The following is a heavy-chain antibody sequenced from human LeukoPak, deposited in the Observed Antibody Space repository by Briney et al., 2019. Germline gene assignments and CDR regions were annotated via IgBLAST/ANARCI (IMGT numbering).Heavy chain of an antibody. D-gene: IGHD2-15*01. V-gene: IGHV3-11*05. J-gene: IGHJ2*01. CDR3: ARVLVVVVVATNWYFDL. Sequence: GGSLRLSCAASGFTFSDYYMSWIRQAPGKGLEWVSYISSSSSYTNYADSVKGRFTISRDNAKNSLYLQMNSLRAEDTAVYYCARVLVVVVVATNWYFDLWGRSTLVTVSS. CDR1: GFTFSDYY. CDR2: ISSSSSYT.